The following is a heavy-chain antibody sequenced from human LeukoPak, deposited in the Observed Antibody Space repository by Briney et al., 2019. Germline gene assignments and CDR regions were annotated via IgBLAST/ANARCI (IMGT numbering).Heavy chain of an antibody. Sequence: ASVKVSCKASVYTFTGYYMHWVRQAPGQGLEWMGWINPNSGGTNYAQKFQGRVTMTRDTSISTAHMELSRLRSDDTAVYYCATLSSGWAFDYWGQGTLVTVSS. CDR3: ATLSSGWAFDY. J-gene: IGHJ4*02. D-gene: IGHD6-19*01. CDR1: VYTFTGYY. CDR2: INPNSGGT. V-gene: IGHV1-2*02.